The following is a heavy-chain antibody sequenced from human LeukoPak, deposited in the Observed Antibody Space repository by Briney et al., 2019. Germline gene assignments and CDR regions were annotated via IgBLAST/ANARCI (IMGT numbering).Heavy chain of an antibody. Sequence: PSETLSLTCSVSDDPISRRGYYWSWIRQRPGMGLEWMGYIYYNGRSGNTYYNLALKSRVTMSIDTGEKHFSLRLTSVTAADTAVYYCANSLPTVSTRNYFDYWGQGTLVIVSS. CDR3: ANSLPTVSTRNYFDY. J-gene: IGHJ4*02. D-gene: IGHD5/OR15-5a*01. V-gene: IGHV4-31*03. CDR2: IYYNGRSGNT. CDR1: DDPISRRGYY.